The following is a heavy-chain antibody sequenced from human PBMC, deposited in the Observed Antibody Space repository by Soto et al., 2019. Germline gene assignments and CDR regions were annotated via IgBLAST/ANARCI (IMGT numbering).Heavy chain of an antibody. J-gene: IGHJ4*02. CDR2: IYYSGYT. Sequence: PSETLSLTCTASGGSISPYYWSWIRQPPGEGMEWLGYIYYSGYTNYNPSLKSRLTISVDTSKNQFSLRLSSVTAADTAAYYCASGSITIFGVDPRYWGQGTLVTVSS. V-gene: IGHV4-59*12. D-gene: IGHD3-3*01. CDR3: ASGSITIFGVDPRY. CDR1: GGSISPYY.